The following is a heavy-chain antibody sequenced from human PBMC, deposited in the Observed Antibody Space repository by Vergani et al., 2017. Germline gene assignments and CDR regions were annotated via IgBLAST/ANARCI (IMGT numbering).Heavy chain of an antibody. CDR2: IYHSGTT. J-gene: IGHJ6*02. CDR1: GGSIKTFY. Sequence: QVQLQESGPGLVKPSETLSLMCTVSGGSIKTFYWNWIRQTPGKGLEWIGYIYHSGTTNYNTSLNSRVTMSVDTSKNQFSLKLRSVTAADTAVYFCARVMYRDEASTGYRLEGMDIWGQGTTVTISS. CDR3: ARVMYRDEASTGYRLEGMDI. D-gene: IGHD3-9*01. V-gene: IGHV4-59*01.